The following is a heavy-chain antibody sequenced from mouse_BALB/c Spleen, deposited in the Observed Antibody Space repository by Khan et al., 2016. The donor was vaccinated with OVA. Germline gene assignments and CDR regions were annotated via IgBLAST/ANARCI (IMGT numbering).Heavy chain of an antibody. D-gene: IGHD2-1*01. V-gene: IGHV5-9*03. J-gene: IGHJ3*01. CDR2: ISSGGDNT. CDR3: ARSNYGTFAY. Sequence: EVELVESGGGLVKPGGPLKLSCAASGFTFSSYTMSWVRQTPEKRLEWVATISSGGDNTYYPDSVKGRFTISRDNAKNNLYRQMSSLRSEDTALYYCARSNYGTFAYWGQGTLVTVSA. CDR1: GFTFSSYT.